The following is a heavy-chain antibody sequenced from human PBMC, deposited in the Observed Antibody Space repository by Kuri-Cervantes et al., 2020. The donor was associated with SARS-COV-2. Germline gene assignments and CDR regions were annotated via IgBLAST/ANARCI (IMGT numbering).Heavy chain of an antibody. Sequence: GESLKVSCAASGFTFSSYGMHWVRLAPGKGLEWVAVISYDGSNKYYADSVKGRFTISRDNSKNTPYLQMNSLRAEDTAVYYCASRYSSSWYAVDYWGQGTLVTVSS. D-gene: IGHD6-13*01. J-gene: IGHJ4*02. CDR1: GFTFSSYG. CDR3: ASRYSSSWYAVDY. CDR2: ISYDGSNK. V-gene: IGHV3-30*03.